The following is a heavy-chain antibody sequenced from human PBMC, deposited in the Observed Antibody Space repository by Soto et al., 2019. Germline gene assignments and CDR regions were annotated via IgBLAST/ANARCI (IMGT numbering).Heavy chain of an antibody. CDR3: ASWYSGYDLSVRFDP. J-gene: IGHJ5*02. Sequence: SETLSLTCTVSGGSISSSSYYWGWIRQPPGKGLEWIGSIYYSGSTYYNPSLKSRVTISVDTSKNQFSLKLSSVTAADTAVYYCASWYSGYDLSVRFDPWGQGTLVTVSS. V-gene: IGHV4-39*01. CDR1: GGSISSSSYY. CDR2: IYYSGST. D-gene: IGHD5-12*01.